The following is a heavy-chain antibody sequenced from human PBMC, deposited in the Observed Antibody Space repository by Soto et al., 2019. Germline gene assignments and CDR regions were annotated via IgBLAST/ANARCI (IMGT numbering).Heavy chain of an antibody. CDR2: ISAYNGNT. V-gene: IGHV1-18*01. J-gene: IGHJ5*02. CDR1: GYTFTSYG. D-gene: IGHD1-1*01. Sequence: GASVKVSCKASGYTFTSYGISWVRQAPGQGLEWMGWISAYNGNTNYAQKLQGRVTITADESTSTAYMELSSLRSEDTAVYYCARDDQKSTTGSDKWFDPWGQGTLVTVSS. CDR3: ARDDQKSTTGSDKWFDP.